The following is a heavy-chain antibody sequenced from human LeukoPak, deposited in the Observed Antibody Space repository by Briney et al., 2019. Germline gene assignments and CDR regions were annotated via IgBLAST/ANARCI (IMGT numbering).Heavy chain of an antibody. V-gene: IGHV3-72*01. CDR2: SRNKADSYTT. Sequence: GGSLRLSCAVSGFTFSDHYMDWVRQAPGKGLEWVGRSRNKADSYTTEHAASVKGRFTISRDDSKISLYLQMNYLKTEDTAVYCCARGGPYGGNSAFDYWGQGTLVTVSS. J-gene: IGHJ4*02. CDR1: GFTFSDHY. CDR3: ARGGPYGGNSAFDY. D-gene: IGHD4-23*01.